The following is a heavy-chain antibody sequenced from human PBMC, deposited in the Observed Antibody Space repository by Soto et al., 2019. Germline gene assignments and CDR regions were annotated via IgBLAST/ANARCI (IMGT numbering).Heavy chain of an antibody. CDR2: ISGSGGST. CDR1: GFTFSSYA. D-gene: IGHD3-3*01. Sequence: GGSLRLSCAASGFTFSSYAMSWVRQAPGKGLEWVSAISGSGGSTYYADSVKGRFTISRDNSKNTLYLQMNSLRAEDTAVYYCARKLRFLEWLFFDYWGQGTLVTVSS. J-gene: IGHJ4*02. CDR3: ARKLRFLEWLFFDY. V-gene: IGHV3-23*01.